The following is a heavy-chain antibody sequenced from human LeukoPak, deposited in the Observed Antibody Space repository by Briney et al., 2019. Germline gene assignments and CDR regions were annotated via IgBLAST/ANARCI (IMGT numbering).Heavy chain of an antibody. D-gene: IGHD6-13*01. CDR2: IYYSGST. V-gene: IGHV4-61*01. J-gene: IGHJ1*01. CDR1: GYSISSGYY. CDR3: ARGQGYSSSWYYFQH. Sequence: SETLSLTCTVSGYSISSGYYWGWIRQPSGKGLEWIGYIYYSGSTNYNPSLKSRVTISVDTSKNQFSLKLSSVTAADTAVYYCARGQGYSSSWYYFQHWGQGTLVTVSS.